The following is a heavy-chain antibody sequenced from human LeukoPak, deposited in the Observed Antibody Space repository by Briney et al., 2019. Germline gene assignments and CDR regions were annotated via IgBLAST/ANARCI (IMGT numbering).Heavy chain of an antibody. CDR2: IYYSGST. D-gene: IGHD6-13*01. V-gene: IGHV4-59*01. CDR3: ASSRKAAAGRDYYYYGMDV. CDR1: GGSISSYY. Sequence: KPSETLSLTCTVSGGSISSYYWSWIRQPPGKGLEWIGYIYYSGSTNYNPSLKSRVTISVDTSKNQFSLKLSSVTAADTAVYYCASSRKAAAGRDYYYYGMDVWGQGTTVTVSS. J-gene: IGHJ6*02.